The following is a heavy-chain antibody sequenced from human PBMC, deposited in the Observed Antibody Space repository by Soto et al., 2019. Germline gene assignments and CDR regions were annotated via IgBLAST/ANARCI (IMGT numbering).Heavy chain of an antibody. CDR1: GFTFSSYA. V-gene: IGHV3-23*01. CDR2: ISGSGGST. Sequence: EVQLLESGGGLVQPGGSLRLSCAASGFTFSSYAMSWVRQAPGKGLEWVSAISGSGGSTYYADSVKGRFTISRDNSKNTLYLQMNSLSAEDTAVYYCAKVDIVVVVAATGFDYWGQGTLVTVSS. CDR3: AKVDIVVVVAATGFDY. D-gene: IGHD2-15*01. J-gene: IGHJ4*02.